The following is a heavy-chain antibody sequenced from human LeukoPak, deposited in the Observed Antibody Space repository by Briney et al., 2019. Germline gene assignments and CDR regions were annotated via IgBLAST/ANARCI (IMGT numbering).Heavy chain of an antibody. Sequence: ASVKVSCKASGYTFTGYYMHWVRQAPGQGLEWMGWINPNSGGTNYAQKFQGRVTMTRDTSISTAYMELSRLRSDDTAVYYCARGDYDFWSGYSSYYFDYWGQGTLVTVSS. CDR2: INPNSGGT. V-gene: IGHV1-2*02. J-gene: IGHJ4*02. D-gene: IGHD3-3*01. CDR3: ARGDYDFWSGYSSYYFDY. CDR1: GYTFTGYY.